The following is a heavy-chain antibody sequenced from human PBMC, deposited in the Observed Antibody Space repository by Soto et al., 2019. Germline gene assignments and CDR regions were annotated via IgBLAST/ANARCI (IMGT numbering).Heavy chain of an antibody. V-gene: IGHV3-7*03. J-gene: IGHJ3*02. CDR3: ARDSGMCPNLTIFGVVIAFDI. Sequence: GGSLRLSCAASGFTFSSYWMSWVRQAPGKGLEWVANIKQDGSEKYYVDSVKGRFTISRDNAKNSLYLQMNSLRAEDTAVYYCARDSGMCPNLTIFGVVIAFDIWGQGTMVTVSS. D-gene: IGHD3-3*01. CDR1: GFTFSSYW. CDR2: IKQDGSEK.